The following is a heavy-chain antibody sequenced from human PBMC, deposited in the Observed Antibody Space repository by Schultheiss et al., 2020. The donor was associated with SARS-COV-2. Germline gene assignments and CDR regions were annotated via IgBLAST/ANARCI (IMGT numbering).Heavy chain of an antibody. CDR2: IYTSGST. J-gene: IGHJ4*02. CDR1: GGSISSGSYY. Sequence: SETLSLTCTVSGGSISSGSYYWSWIRQPAGKGLEWIGRIYTSGSTNYNPSLKSRVTISVDTSKNQFSLKLSSVTAADTAVYYCAREDVRFGYNYWDKGTRVT. CDR3: AREDVRFGYNY. V-gene: IGHV4-61*02. D-gene: IGHD3-10*01.